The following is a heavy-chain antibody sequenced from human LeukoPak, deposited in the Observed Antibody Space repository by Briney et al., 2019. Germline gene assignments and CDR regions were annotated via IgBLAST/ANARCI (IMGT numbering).Heavy chain of an antibody. CDR3: AKGVRVTMVRGAFDI. D-gene: IGHD3-10*01. Sequence: PGGTLRLSCSASGFTFSTYDMSWVRQVPGKGLEWVSTFSISGVSIFYADSVKGRFTISRDNAKNSLYLQMNSLRAEDTALYYCAKGVRVTMVRGAFDIWGQGTMVTVSS. CDR1: GFTFSTYD. J-gene: IGHJ3*02. CDR2: FSISGVSI. V-gene: IGHV3-23*01.